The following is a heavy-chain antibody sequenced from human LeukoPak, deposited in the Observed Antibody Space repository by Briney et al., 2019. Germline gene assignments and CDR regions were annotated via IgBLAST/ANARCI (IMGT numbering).Heavy chain of an antibody. D-gene: IGHD5-12*01. CDR3: ARDLTATMQIDY. J-gene: IGHJ4*02. CDR1: GYTFTGYY. CDR2: INPNSGGT. Sequence: ASVKVSCKASGYTFTGYYMHWVRQAPGQGLEWMGWINPNSGGTNYAQKFQGRVTMTRDTSISTAYMELSRLRSDDTAVYYCARDLTATMQIDYWGQGTLVTVSS. V-gene: IGHV1-2*02.